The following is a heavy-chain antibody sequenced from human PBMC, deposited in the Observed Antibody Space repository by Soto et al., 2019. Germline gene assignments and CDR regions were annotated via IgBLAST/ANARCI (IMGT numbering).Heavy chain of an antibody. CDR2: ISGSGGST. J-gene: IGHJ6*02. V-gene: IGHV3-23*01. Sequence: PGGSLRLSCAASGFTFSSYAMSWVRQAPGKGLEWVSAISGSGGSTYYADSVKGRFAISRDNSKNTLYLQMNSLRAEDTAVYYCAKAITTTRGYYYYGMDVWGQGTTVTVSS. CDR3: AKAITTTRGYYYYGMDV. D-gene: IGHD1-1*01. CDR1: GFTFSSYA.